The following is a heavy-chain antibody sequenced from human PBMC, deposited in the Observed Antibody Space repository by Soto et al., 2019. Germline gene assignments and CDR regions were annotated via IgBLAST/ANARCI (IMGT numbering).Heavy chain of an antibody. CDR1: GGTFSSHG. V-gene: IGHV1-69*12. Sequence: QVQLVQSGAEVKKPGSSVKVSCKASGGTFSSHGISWVRQAPGQGLEWMGGIVPIFGTADDAQRFRGRVTITADESTSTAYMELSSLRSEDTAVYYCARGRYSGYDMPDTCYYYNYGMDVWGQGTTVTVSS. D-gene: IGHD5-12*01. CDR3: ARGRYSGYDMPDTCYYYNYGMDV. J-gene: IGHJ6*02. CDR2: IVPIFGTA.